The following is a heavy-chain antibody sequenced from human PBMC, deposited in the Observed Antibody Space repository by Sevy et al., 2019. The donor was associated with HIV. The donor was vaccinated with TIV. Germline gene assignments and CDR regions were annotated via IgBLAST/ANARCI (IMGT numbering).Heavy chain of an antibody. CDR2: ISYDGSNK. CDR1: GFRFINHA. J-gene: IGHJ6*02. CDR3: ARDLYSGYADYYYYGMDV. D-gene: IGHD5-12*01. V-gene: IGHV3-30*04. Sequence: GGSLRLSCAASGFRFINHAIHWVRQAPGNGLEWVAVISYDGSNKYYADSVKGRFTISRDTFKSTVYLEMDSLRGDDTAVYYCARDLYSGYADYYYYGMDVWGQGTSVTVSS.